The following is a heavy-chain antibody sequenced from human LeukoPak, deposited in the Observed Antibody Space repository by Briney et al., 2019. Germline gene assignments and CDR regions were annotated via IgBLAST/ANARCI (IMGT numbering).Heavy chain of an antibody. Sequence: GGSLRLSCAASGFTFSSYAMSWIRQAPGKGLEWVSYISSSGSTIYYADSVKGRFTISRDNAKNSLYLQMNSLRAEDTAVYYCAGDLSNGLDYWGQGTLVTVSS. CDR1: GFTFSSYA. V-gene: IGHV3-11*01. J-gene: IGHJ4*02. CDR2: ISSSGSTI. CDR3: AGDLSNGLDY. D-gene: IGHD4/OR15-4a*01.